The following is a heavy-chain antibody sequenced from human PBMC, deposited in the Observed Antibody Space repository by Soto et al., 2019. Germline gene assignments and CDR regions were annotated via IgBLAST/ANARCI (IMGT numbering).Heavy chain of an antibody. J-gene: IGHJ5*02. Sequence: SVKVSCKASGGTFSSYAISWVRQAPGQGLEWMGGIIPIFGTANYAQKFQGRVTITADESTSTAYMELSSLRSEDTAVYYCARDRPITMIPDNWFDPWGQGTLVTVSS. V-gene: IGHV1-69*13. D-gene: IGHD3-22*01. CDR2: IIPIFGTA. CDR3: ARDRPITMIPDNWFDP. CDR1: GGTFSSYA.